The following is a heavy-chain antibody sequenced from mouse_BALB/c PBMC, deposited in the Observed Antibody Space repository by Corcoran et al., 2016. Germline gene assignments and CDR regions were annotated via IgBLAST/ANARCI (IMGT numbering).Heavy chain of an antibody. V-gene: IGHV9-3-1*01. J-gene: IGHJ4*01. CDR3: ALILLTYDAMDY. Sequence: QIQLVQSGPELKKPGETVKISCKASGYTFTNYGMNWVKQAPGKGLKWMGWINTYTGEPTYADDFKGRFAFSLETSASTAYLQINNLKNEDTATYFCALILLTYDAMDYCGQGTSVTVSS. CDR2: INTYTGEP. D-gene: IGHD1-1*01. CDR1: GYTFTNYG.